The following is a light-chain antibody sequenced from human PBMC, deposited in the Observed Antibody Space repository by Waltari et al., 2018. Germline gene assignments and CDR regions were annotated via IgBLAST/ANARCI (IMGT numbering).Light chain of an antibody. J-gene: IGLJ3*02. CDR3: STRDSGDNHRV. CDR2: GQN. CDR1: SLRDYY. Sequence: SSELTQDPAVSVALGQTVRITCQGDSLRDYYASWYQQKPGRAPLLVIFGQNQRPSAIAYRFSGSRSGNTAYLTITGALAEDEGDFYCSTRDSGDNHRVFGGGTKLTVL. V-gene: IGLV3-19*01.